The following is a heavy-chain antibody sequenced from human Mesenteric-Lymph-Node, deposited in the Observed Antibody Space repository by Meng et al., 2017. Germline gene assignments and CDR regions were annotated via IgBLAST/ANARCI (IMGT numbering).Heavy chain of an antibody. CDR2: SSADNGNS. V-gene: IGHV1-18*01. D-gene: IGHD7-27*01. Sequence: ASVKVSCKASGYLFTSFGISWVRQAPGEGLEWMGWSSADNGNSVSAQKFQGRLSMTTDTSTSTAYMELRSLRSDDTAVYYCARGRWGCGTLCEFDYWGQGTRVTVSS. CDR3: ARGRWGCGTLCEFDY. CDR1: GYLFTSFG. J-gene: IGHJ4*02.